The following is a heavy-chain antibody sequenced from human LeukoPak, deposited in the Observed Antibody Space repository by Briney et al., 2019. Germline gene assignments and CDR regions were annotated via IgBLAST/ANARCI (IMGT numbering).Heavy chain of an antibody. Sequence: PGGSLRLSCAASGFTVSSNYMTWVRQAPGKGLEWVSVIYSGGSTYYADSVKGRFIISRDNSKNTLYLQMNSLYLQMNSLRAEDTAVYYCAGVNRNDAFDIWGQGTMVTVSS. CDR1: GFTVSSNY. V-gene: IGHV3-66*01. CDR2: IYSGGST. J-gene: IGHJ3*02. CDR3: AGVNRNDAFDI.